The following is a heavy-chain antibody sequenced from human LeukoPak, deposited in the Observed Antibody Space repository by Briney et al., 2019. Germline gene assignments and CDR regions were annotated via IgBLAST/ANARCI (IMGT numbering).Heavy chain of an antibody. Sequence: SETLSLTCTVSGGSISSSSYYWGWIRQPPGKGLEWIGSIYYSGSTYCNPSLKSRVTISVDTSKYQFSLKLSSVTAADTAVYYCARQRYDFWSGYYGNVDYWGQGTLVTVSS. J-gene: IGHJ4*02. CDR3: ARQRYDFWSGYYGNVDY. D-gene: IGHD3-3*01. CDR1: GGSISSSSYY. CDR2: IYYSGST. V-gene: IGHV4-39*01.